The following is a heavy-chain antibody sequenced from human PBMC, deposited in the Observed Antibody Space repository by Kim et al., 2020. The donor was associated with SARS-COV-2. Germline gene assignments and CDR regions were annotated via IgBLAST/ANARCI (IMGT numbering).Heavy chain of an antibody. J-gene: IGHJ4*02. Sequence: NPSLKSRVTISVDTSKNQFSLKLSSVTAADTAVYYCATSYGSGSYYNIDYWGQGTLVTVSS. CDR3: ATSYGSGSYYNIDY. D-gene: IGHD3-10*01. V-gene: IGHV4-31*02.